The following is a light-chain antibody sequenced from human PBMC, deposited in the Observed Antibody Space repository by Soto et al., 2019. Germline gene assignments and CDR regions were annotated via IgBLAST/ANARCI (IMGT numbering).Light chain of an antibody. Sequence: QSALTQPASVSGSPGQSITISCTGTSSDVGSYNLVSWYQQHPGKAPKLMIYEVSKRPSRVSNRFSGSKSGNTASLTISGLQAEDEADYYCISYSGSSIFYVFGTGTKLTVL. CDR1: SSDVGSYNL. CDR2: EVS. CDR3: ISYSGSSIFYV. J-gene: IGLJ1*01. V-gene: IGLV2-23*02.